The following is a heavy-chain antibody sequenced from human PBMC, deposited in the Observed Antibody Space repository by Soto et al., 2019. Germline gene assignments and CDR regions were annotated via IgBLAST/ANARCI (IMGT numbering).Heavy chain of an antibody. CDR1: GGSISSSSYY. J-gene: IGHJ2*01. CDR2: IYYSGST. CDR3: ARPHPSHWYFDL. V-gene: IGHV4-39*01. Sequence: QLQLQESGPGLVKPSETLSLTCTVSGGSISSSSYYWGWIRQPPGKGLEWIGSIYYSGSTYYNPSLKSRVTISVDTSKNQFSLKLSSVTAADTAVYYCARPHPSHWYFDLWGRGTLVTVSS.